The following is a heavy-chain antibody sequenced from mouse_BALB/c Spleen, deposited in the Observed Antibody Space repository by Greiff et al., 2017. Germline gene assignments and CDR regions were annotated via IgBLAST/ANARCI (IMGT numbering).Heavy chain of an antibody. D-gene: IGHD4-1*01. J-gene: IGHJ2*01. CDR2: IDPANGNT. Sequence: VQLQQSGAELVKPGASVKLSCTASGFNITDSYMHWVKQRPEQGLEWIGRIDPANGNTKYDPKFQGKATITADTSSNTAYLQLSSLTSEDTAVYYCAELGRGYLDYWGQGTTLTVSS. V-gene: IGHV14-3*02. CDR3: AELGRGYLDY. CDR1: GFNITDSY.